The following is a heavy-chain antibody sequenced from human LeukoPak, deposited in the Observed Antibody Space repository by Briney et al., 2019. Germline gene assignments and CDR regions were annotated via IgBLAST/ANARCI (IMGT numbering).Heavy chain of an antibody. V-gene: IGHV4-59*01. CDR3: ATDNSYGSGSYYT. D-gene: IGHD3-10*01. Sequence: PSETLSLTCSVSGGSISSYYWSWIRQPPGKGLEWIGYIHYSGSTNYNPSLKSRVTISVDTSKNQFSLKLSSVTAADTAVYYCATDNSYGSGSYYTWGQGTLVTVSS. CDR2: IHYSGST. J-gene: IGHJ4*02. CDR1: GGSISSYY.